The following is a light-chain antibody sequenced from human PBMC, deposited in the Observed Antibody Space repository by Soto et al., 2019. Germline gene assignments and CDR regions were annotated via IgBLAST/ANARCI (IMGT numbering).Light chain of an antibody. CDR3: QQHNVWPAT. J-gene: IGKJ1*01. CDR2: EAS. CDR1: QSVRSN. Sequence: EILMTQSPATLSVSAGERFTIPCRASQSVRSNLAWYQQKPGQAPRLLMYEASTRATGVPARFSGSGSGTEFTLTISSLQSEDFAVYYCQQHNVWPATFGQGTKVDIK. V-gene: IGKV3-15*01.